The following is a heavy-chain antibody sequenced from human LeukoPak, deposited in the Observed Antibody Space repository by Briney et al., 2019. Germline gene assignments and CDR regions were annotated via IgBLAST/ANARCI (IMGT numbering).Heavy chain of an antibody. CDR2: IKEDGSEK. V-gene: IGHV3-7*01. J-gene: IGHJ4*02. CDR1: GFTFSTYW. D-gene: IGHD6-13*01. CDR3: ARVHHSSSWGTDDC. Sequence: PGGSLRLSCAAYGFTFSTYWMTRVRQAPGKGLEWVANIKEDGSEKYYVGSVRGRFTISRDNAKYSLYLHMNSLRAEDTAVYYCARVHHSSSWGTDDCWGQGTLVTVSS.